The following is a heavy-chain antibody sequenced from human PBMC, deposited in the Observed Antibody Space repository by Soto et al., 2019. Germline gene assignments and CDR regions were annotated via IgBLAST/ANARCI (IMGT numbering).Heavy chain of an antibody. D-gene: IGHD5-18*01. CDR1: GYTFSSYG. CDR3: ARGDTADGYGMDV. V-gene: IGHV1-18*01. J-gene: IGHJ6*02. CDR2: ISVYNGNT. Sequence: ASVKVSCKASGYTFSSYGISWVRQAPGQGLEWMGWISVYNGNTNYAQKLQGRVTMTTDTSTSTTYMELRSLRSDDTAVYYCARGDTADGYGMDVWGQGTTVTVSS.